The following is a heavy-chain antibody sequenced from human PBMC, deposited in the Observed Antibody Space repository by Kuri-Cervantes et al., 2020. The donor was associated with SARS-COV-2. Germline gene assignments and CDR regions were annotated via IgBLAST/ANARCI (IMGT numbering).Heavy chain of an antibody. J-gene: IGHJ6*02. Sequence: GESLKISCAASGFTFSSYDMHWVRQATGKGLEWVSAIGTAGDTYYPGSVKGRFTISRDNAKNSLYLQMNSLRAEDTAVYYCASSSSSPYYYYGMDVWGQGTTVTVSS. CDR1: GFTFSSYD. V-gene: IGHV3-13*01. CDR2: IGTAGDT. D-gene: IGHD6-6*01. CDR3: ASSSSSPYYYYGMDV.